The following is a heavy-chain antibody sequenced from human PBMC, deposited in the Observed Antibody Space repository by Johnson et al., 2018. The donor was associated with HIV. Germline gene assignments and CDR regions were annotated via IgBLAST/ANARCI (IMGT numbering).Heavy chain of an antibody. CDR2: ISWNSGSI. Sequence: VESGVGLVQPGRSLRLSCAASGFTFDDYAMHWVRQAPGKGLEWVSGISWNSGSIGYVDYVKGRFTISRDNAKYSLYLQMNSLRAEDTAVYYCAPQLGIGDAFDIWGQGTMVTVSS. D-gene: IGHD7-27*01. J-gene: IGHJ3*02. CDR1: GFTFDDYA. V-gene: IGHV3-9*01. CDR3: APQLGIGDAFDI.